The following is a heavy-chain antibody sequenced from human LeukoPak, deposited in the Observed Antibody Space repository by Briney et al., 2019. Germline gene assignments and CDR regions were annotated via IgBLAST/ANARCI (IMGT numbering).Heavy chain of an antibody. Sequence: SVKVSCKASGDIFNSYAVSWVRQAPGQGLEWMGGIIPMFGSTDYAQKFQGRVTITTDQSTSTVYIELSSLNSEDTAVYYCARVGRSRGSLPNFFYYMDVWGKGTTVTVSS. CDR3: ARVGRSRGSLPNFFYYMDV. CDR1: GDIFNSYA. V-gene: IGHV1-69*05. CDR2: IIPMFGST. J-gene: IGHJ6*03. D-gene: IGHD1-26*01.